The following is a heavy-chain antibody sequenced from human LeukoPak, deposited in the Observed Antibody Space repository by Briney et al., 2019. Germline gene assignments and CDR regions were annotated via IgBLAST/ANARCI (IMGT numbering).Heavy chain of an antibody. J-gene: IGHJ4*02. CDR2: IWYDGSNK. D-gene: IGHD3-10*01. Sequence: PGGSLRLSCAASGFTFSSYGMHWVRQAPGKGLEWVAAIWYDGSNKYYADSVKGRFTISRDNSKNTLYLQMNSLRAEDTAVYYCARELRRGFDYWGQGTLVTVSS. CDR1: GFTFSSYG. V-gene: IGHV3-33*01. CDR3: ARELRRGFDY.